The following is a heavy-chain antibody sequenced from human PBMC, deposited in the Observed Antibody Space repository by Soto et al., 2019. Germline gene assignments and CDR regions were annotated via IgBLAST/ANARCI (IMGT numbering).Heavy chain of an antibody. CDR3: AKDRRYYDFWSGYFDP. J-gene: IGHJ5*02. CDR2: ISGSGGST. CDR1: GFTFSSYA. V-gene: IGHV3-23*01. D-gene: IGHD3-3*01. Sequence: ETLRLSCAASGFTFSSYAMSWVRQAPGKGLEWVSAISGSGGSTYYADSVKGRFTISRDNSKNTLYLQMNSLRAEDTAVYYCAKDRRYYDFWSGYFDPWGQGTLVTVSS.